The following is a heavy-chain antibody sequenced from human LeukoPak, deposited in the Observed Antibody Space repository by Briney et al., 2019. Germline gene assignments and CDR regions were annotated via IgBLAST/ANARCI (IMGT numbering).Heavy chain of an antibody. CDR2: ISAYNDDT. Sequence: GASVKVSCRASGYTFFNDGISWVRQAPGQGLEWMGWISAYNDDTTYAPKFQGRVSMTTDTSTNTAFMELRSLTSYDTAVYYCARDGTGGATAGFDSWGQGSLVTVSS. CDR3: ARDGTGGATAGFDS. D-gene: IGHD1-26*01. V-gene: IGHV1-18*01. J-gene: IGHJ5*01. CDR1: GYTFFNDG.